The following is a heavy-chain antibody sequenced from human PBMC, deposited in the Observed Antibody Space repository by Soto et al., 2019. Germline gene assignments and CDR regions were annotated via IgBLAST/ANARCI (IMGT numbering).Heavy chain of an antibody. CDR2: IYSSGST. D-gene: IGHD6-6*01. J-gene: IGHJ4*02. CDR1: GGSMSRGDSY. V-gene: IGHV4-31*03. Sequence: PSETLSLTCTVSGGSMSRGDSYWSWIRQHPGGGLEWIGYIYSSGSTSYNPSLRSRVAISVDTSDNQFSLNLNSVTAADTAVYYCARISRLHYPGYSDFWGRGILVTVSS. CDR3: ARISRLHYPGYSDF.